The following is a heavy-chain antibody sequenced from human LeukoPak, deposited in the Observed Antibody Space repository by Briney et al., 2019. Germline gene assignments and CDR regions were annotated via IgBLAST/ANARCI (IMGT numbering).Heavy chain of an antibody. D-gene: IGHD3-10*01. CDR3: ARNARGSYFDY. Sequence: GGSLRLSCAASGFTFSSYLMNWVRQAPGKGLEWVSAITGSGDTTNYADSVKGRFTISRDNSKNTLYLQMNSLRAEDTAVYYCARNARGSYFDYWGQGTLVTVSS. J-gene: IGHJ4*02. CDR2: ITGSGDTT. CDR1: GFTFSSYL. V-gene: IGHV3-23*01.